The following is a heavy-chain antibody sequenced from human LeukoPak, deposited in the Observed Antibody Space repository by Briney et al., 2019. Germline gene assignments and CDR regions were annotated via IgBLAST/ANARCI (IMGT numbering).Heavy chain of an antibody. J-gene: IGHJ3*02. CDR1: GYTFINYG. V-gene: IGHV1-18*01. D-gene: IGHD1-26*01. CDR2: ISAYTGST. CDR3: ARTLGATGAFDI. Sequence: ASVKVSCKASGYTFINYGLTWVRQAPGQGFEWMGWISAYTGSTNYAQKLQGRVTMPTDPSTSTAYMDLRSLRSGDTAVYYCARTLGATGAFDIWGQGTMVIVSS.